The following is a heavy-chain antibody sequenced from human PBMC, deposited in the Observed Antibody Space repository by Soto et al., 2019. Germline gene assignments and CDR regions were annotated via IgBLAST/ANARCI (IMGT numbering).Heavy chain of an antibody. V-gene: IGHV4-59*01. J-gene: IGHJ4*02. D-gene: IGHD5-12*01. CDR1: GGSISSYY. Sequence: SETLSLTCTVSGGSISSYYWSWIRQPPGKGLEWIGYIYYSGSTNYNPSLKSRVTISVDTSKNQFSLKLSSVTDAHKAVYYCERLLYSGYDDVVFDYWRQGILVSVS. CDR3: ERLLYSGYDDVVFDY. CDR2: IYYSGST.